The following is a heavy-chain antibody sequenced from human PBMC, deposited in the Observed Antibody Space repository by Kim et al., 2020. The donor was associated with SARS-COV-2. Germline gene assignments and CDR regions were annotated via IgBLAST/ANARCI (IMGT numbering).Heavy chain of an antibody. Sequence: SETLSLTCTVSGGSISSTDYYWSWIRQPPGKGLEWIGYIYYTGTTFNSPPLKSRVSISVDTSKNQVSLKVTSVTAADTAMYYCARGDMTTVQGEDYWGQG. CDR2: IYYTGTT. D-gene: IGHD4-17*01. CDR1: GGSISSTDYY. CDR3: ARGDMTTVQGEDY. V-gene: IGHV4-30-4*01. J-gene: IGHJ4*02.